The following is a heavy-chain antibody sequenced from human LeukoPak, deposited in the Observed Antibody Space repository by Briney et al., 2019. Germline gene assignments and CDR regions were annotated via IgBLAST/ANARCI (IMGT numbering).Heavy chain of an antibody. CDR3: ARNTYYYDSSGAFDI. V-gene: IGHV4-30-4*07. CDR2: IYYSGST. D-gene: IGHD3-22*01. Sequence: SETLSLTCAVSGGSISSGGYSWSWIRQPPGKGLEWIGYIYYSGSTYYNPSLKSRVTISVDTSKNQFSLKLSSVTAADTAVYYCARNTYYYDSSGAFDIWGQGTMVTVSS. CDR1: GGSISSGGYS. J-gene: IGHJ3*02.